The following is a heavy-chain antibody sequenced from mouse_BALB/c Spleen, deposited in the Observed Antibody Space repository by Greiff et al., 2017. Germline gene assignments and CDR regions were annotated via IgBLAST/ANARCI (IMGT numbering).Heavy chain of an antibody. CDR3: ARHGGYYRAMDY. J-gene: IGHJ4*01. Sequence: EVQGVESGGGLVQPGGSLKLSCAASGFTFSSYTMSWVRQTPEKRLEWVAYISNGGGSTYYPDTVKGRFTISRDNAKNTLYLQMSSLKSEDTAMYYCARHGGYYRAMDYWGQGTSVTVSA. V-gene: IGHV5-12-2*01. CDR2: ISNGGGST. CDR1: GFTFSSYT. D-gene: IGHD2-3*01.